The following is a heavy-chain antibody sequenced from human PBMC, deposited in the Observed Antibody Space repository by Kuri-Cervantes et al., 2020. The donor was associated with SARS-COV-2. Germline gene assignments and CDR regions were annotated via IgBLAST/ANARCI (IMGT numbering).Heavy chain of an antibody. D-gene: IGHD3-22*01. V-gene: IGHV1-18*01. J-gene: IGHJ6*02. CDR2: ISAYNGNT. CDR3: ARKNSPSLEVVVITTGGGYGMDV. Sequence: ASVKVSCKVSGYTLTDLSMHWVRQAPGKRLEWMGWISAYNGNTNYAQKLQGRVTMTTDTSTSTAYMELRSLRSEDTAVYYCARKNSPSLEVVVITTGGGYGMDVWGQGTTVTVSS. CDR1: GYTLTDLS.